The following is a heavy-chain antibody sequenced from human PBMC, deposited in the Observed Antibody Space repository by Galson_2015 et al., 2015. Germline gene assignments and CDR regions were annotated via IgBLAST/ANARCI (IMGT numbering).Heavy chain of an antibody. CDR3: AGRRGSSWIADF. CDR1: GFTFSSYA. D-gene: IGHD2-21*01. Sequence: SLRLSCAASGFTFSSYAMTWVRQAPGKGLEWVSVISGRGESTFYADSVKGRFTLSRDNSKNTLYLQMNSLRAEDTALYYCAGRRGSSWIADFWGQGTLVTVSS. J-gene: IGHJ4*02. CDR2: ISGRGEST. V-gene: IGHV3-23*01.